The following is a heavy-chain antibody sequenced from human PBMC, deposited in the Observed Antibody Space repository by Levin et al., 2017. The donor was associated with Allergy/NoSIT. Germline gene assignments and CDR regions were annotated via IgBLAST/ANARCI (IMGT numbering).Heavy chain of an antibody. D-gene: IGHD2-15*01. CDR2: VYPADSDA. J-gene: IGHJ6*02. CDR3: AKIDSHSGYGMNV. Sequence: KVSCQGSGYSFISYWIAWVRQMPGKGLDWMGSVYPADSDATYNPSFLGQVSLSVDKSLKTAYLQWSRLKPSDTAMYYCAKIDSHSGYGMNVWGQGTTVTVSS. CDR1: GYSFISYW. V-gene: IGHV5-51*01.